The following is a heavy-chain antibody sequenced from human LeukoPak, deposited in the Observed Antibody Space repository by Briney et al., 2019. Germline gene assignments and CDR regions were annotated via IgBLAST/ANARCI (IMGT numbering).Heavy chain of an antibody. Sequence: GASVKVSCKASGYTFTSYYMYWVRQAPGQGLEWMGIINPSGGSTRYAQKLQGRVTMTRDTSTSTVYMELSSLRSEDTAVYYCASDITVAGTGGVYWGQGTLVTVSS. V-gene: IGHV1-46*01. CDR2: INPSGGST. CDR1: GYTFTSYY. CDR3: ASDITVAGTGGVY. D-gene: IGHD6-19*01. J-gene: IGHJ4*02.